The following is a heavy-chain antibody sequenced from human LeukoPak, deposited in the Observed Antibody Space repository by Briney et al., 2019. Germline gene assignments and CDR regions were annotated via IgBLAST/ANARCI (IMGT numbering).Heavy chain of an antibody. V-gene: IGHV3-33*01. J-gene: IGHJ6*02. CDR2: IWYDGSNK. Sequence: GGSLRLSCAASGFTLSSYGMHWVRQAPGKGLERVAVIWYDGSNKYYADSVKGRFTISRDNSKNTLFLQMSSLRVEDTAVYYCASLWFGDLMNEFLGMDVWGQGTTVTVSS. CDR3: ASLWFGDLMNEFLGMDV. CDR1: GFTLSSYG. D-gene: IGHD3-10*01.